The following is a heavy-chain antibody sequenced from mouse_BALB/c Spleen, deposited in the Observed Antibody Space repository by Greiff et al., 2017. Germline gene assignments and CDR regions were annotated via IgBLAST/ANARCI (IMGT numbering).Heavy chain of an antibody. CDR1: GYSSTSDYA. D-gene: IGHD3-2*01. CDR2: ISYSGST. Sequence: EVKLMESGPGLVKPSQSLSLTCTVTGYSSTSDYAWNWIRQFPGNKLEWMGYISYSGSTSYNPSLKSRISITRDTSKNQFFLQLNSVTTEDTATYYCATLDSSGSYAMDYWGQGTSVTVSS. V-gene: IGHV3-2*02. J-gene: IGHJ4*01. CDR3: ATLDSSGSYAMDY.